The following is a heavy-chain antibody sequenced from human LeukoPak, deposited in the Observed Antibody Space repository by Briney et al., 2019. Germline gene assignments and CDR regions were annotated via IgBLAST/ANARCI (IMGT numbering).Heavy chain of an antibody. J-gene: IGHJ3*02. CDR1: GYTFTSYD. CDR2: MNPNSGNT. CDR3: ARGRQQWLEYAFDI. Sequence: ASVKVSCKASGYTFTSYDIIWVRHATGQGLEWMGRMNPNSGNTGYAQKFQGRVTMTRNTSISTAYMELSSLRSEDTAVYYCARGRQQWLEYAFDIWGQGKMVTVSS. V-gene: IGHV1-8*01. D-gene: IGHD6-19*01.